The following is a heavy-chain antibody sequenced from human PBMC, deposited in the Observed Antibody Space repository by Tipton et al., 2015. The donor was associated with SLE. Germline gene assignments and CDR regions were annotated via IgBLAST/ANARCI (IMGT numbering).Heavy chain of an antibody. CDR1: GYSVNSGYF. Sequence: TLSLTCAVSGYSVNSGYFWGWIRQTPGMGLEWIGSFYHSGTTYYNPSLKSRVTISVDTSKNQFSLKLSSVTAADTAVYYCASQATVTPKWGQGTLVTVSS. CDR3: ASQATVTPK. CDR2: FYHSGTT. V-gene: IGHV4-38-2*01. J-gene: IGHJ4*02. D-gene: IGHD4-17*01.